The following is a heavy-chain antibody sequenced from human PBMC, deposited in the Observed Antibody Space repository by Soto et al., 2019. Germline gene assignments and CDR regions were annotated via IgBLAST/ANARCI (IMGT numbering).Heavy chain of an antibody. CDR2: ISTYSGNA. Sequence: QVQLVQSGPEAKQPGASVKVSCNTSGYTFNTYGITWVRQAPGQGLEWMGWISTYSGNAHYAQNLRGRVIMTTDTSTHRVYMDLRSLRSDDPAVYYCARFKEPMFRGLYTVDFWGQATLVTVSS. CDR1: GYTFNTYG. V-gene: IGHV1-18*01. CDR3: ARFKEPMFRGLYTVDF. J-gene: IGHJ4*02. D-gene: IGHD3-10*01.